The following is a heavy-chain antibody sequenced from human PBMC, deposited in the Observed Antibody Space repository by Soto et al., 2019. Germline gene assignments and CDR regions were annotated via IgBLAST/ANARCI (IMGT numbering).Heavy chain of an antibody. D-gene: IGHD6-19*01. CDR3: ARQSGHSSGWYPY. Sequence: SETLSLTCTVSCGSISSYFWSWIRQPPGKGLEWIAYIYYSGSTNYNPSLKSRVTISIDTSKNQFSLKLSSVTAADTAVYYCARQSGHSSGWYPYCGQGTLLTGSS. V-gene: IGHV4-59*08. CDR2: IYYSGST. J-gene: IGHJ4*02. CDR1: CGSISSYF.